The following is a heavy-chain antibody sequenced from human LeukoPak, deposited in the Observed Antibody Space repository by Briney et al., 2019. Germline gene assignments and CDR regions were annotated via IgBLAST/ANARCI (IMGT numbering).Heavy chain of an antibody. V-gene: IGHV1-69*04. Sequence: ASVKVSCKASGGTFSSYAISWVRQAPGQGLEWMGRIIPIFGIANYAQKFQGRVTITADKSTSTAYMELSSLRSEDTAVYYCASIVDTAMVTPGNGMDVWGQGTTVTVSS. CDR2: IIPIFGIA. D-gene: IGHD5-18*01. J-gene: IGHJ6*02. CDR3: ASIVDTAMVTPGNGMDV. CDR1: GGTFSSYA.